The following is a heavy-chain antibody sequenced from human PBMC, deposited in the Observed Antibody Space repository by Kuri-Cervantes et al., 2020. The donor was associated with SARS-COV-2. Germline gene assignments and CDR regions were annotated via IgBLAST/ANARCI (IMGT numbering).Heavy chain of an antibody. Sequence: ASVMVSCKASGYTFTSSAMHWVRQAPGQRLEWMGWISAYNGNTYYRQKFQGRVTMTTDTSTTTAYMELRSLSSVTAADTAVYYCARGSPLLWFGEPTPNYGMDVWGQGTTVTVSS. CDR2: ISAYNGNT. V-gene: IGHV1-3*01. CDR3: ARGSPLLWFGEPTPNYGMDV. J-gene: IGHJ6*02. CDR1: GYTFTSSA. D-gene: IGHD3-10*01.